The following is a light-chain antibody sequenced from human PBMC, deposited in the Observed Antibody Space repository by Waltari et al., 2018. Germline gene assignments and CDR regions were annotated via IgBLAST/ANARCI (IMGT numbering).Light chain of an antibody. CDR3: SSHTTRSTWV. CDR2: DVR. Sequence: QSALTQPASVSGSPGQSITISCTGTTDDIGYYDYVSWYQPHLGKAPKIIIYDVRERPSGVSNRFSGSKSGNTASLTISGLQADDEADYYCSSHTTRSTWVFGGGTKLTVL. V-gene: IGLV2-14*03. J-gene: IGLJ3*02. CDR1: TDDIGYYDY.